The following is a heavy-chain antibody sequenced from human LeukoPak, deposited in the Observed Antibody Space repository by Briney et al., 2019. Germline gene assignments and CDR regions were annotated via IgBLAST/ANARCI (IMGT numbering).Heavy chain of an antibody. J-gene: IGHJ4*02. CDR3: ARDGFVQEIDY. CDR1: GFTFSDYY. D-gene: IGHD3-10*01. V-gene: IGHV3-11*01. CDR2: ISSSGSTI. Sequence: GGSPRLSCVASGFTFSDYYMSWIRQAPGKGVEWVSYISSSGSTIYYADSVKGRFTISRDNAKNSLYLQMSSLRAEDTALYYCARDGFVQEIDYWGQGTLVTVSS.